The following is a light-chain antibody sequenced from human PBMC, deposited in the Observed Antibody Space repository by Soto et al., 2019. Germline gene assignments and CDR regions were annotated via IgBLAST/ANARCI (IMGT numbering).Light chain of an antibody. Sequence: DVVMTQSPLSLPVTLGQPASISCRSSQSLVYSDGNTYLNRFQQKPGQSPRRLIYQVSNRDSGGPDRFSGSGSGTDCTLKISRVEAEDVGVYYCMQSTDWPPTFGGGTKVDIK. CDR1: QSLVYSDGNTY. CDR2: QVS. CDR3: MQSTDWPPT. J-gene: IGKJ4*02. V-gene: IGKV2-30*01.